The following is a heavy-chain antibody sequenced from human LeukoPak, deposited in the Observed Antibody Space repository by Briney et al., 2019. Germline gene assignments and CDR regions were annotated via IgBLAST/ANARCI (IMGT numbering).Heavy chain of an antibody. V-gene: IGHV4-39*01. CDR2: IYHSGTT. Sequence: PSETLSLTCSVSGGSISSSSYYWGWIRRPPGKGLEWIASIYHSGTTHYNPSLKSRVTMSVDTSKNQFSLKLSAVTAADTAVYYCARQFHGSGYVDDLWGQGTLVTVSS. J-gene: IGHJ5*02. D-gene: IGHD5-12*01. CDR1: GGSISSSSYY. CDR3: ARQFHGSGYVDDL.